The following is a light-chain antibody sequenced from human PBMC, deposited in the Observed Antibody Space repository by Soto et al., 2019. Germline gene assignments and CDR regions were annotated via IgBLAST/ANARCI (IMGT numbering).Light chain of an antibody. J-gene: IGKJ1*01. Sequence: IQLTQSPSSLSASVGDRVTITCRASPAIASFLAWYQQKPGTAPKLLIYGASTLQSGVPSRFSGSRSGTDYPLTIASLQPEDFATYYCQQLNGSPWTFGQGTKVEIK. CDR3: QQLNGSPWT. CDR2: GAS. CDR1: PAIASF. V-gene: IGKV1-9*01.